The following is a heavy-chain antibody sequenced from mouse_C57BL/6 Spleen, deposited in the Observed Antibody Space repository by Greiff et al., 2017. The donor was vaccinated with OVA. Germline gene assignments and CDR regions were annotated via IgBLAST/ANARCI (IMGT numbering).Heavy chain of an antibody. D-gene: IGHD1-1*02. CDR3: ARVVSRYFDV. V-gene: IGHV1-69*01. CDR2: IDPSDSYT. CDR1: GYTFTSYW. Sequence: VQLQQPGAELVMPGASVKLSCKASGYTFTSYWMHWVKQRPGQGLEWIGEIDPSDSYTNYNQKFKGKSTLTVDKSSSTAYMQLSSLTSEDSAVYYCARVVSRYFDVWGTGTTVTVSS. J-gene: IGHJ1*03.